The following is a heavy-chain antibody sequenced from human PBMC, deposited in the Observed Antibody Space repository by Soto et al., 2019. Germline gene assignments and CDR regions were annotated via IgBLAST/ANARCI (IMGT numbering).Heavy chain of an antibody. CDR3: ARSQFDYVWGTSGYFDS. CDR2: IYPGDSDA. J-gene: IGHJ4*02. V-gene: IGHV5-51*01. Sequence: VDSLKISCKGSGYSFSTHWVGWVRQTPGKGLEWMGIIYPGDSDARYSPSFKGQVTISVDESITTAFLQWSSLKASDTAMYYCARSQFDYVWGTSGYFDSWGKGTLVTVSS. CDR1: GYSFSTHW. D-gene: IGHD3-16*01.